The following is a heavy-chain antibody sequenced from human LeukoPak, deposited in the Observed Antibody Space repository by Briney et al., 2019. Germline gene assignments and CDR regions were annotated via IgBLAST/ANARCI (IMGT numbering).Heavy chain of an antibody. D-gene: IGHD3-22*01. CDR1: GFTFSDYY. Sequence: PGGSLRLSCAASGFTFSDYYMSWIRQAPGKGLEWVSYISSSGSTIYYADSVKGRFTISRDDAKNSLYLQMNSLRAEDTAVYYCAKSSSNRRNYYDSSGGFDYWGQGTLVTVSS. CDR2: ISSSGSTI. V-gene: IGHV3-11*01. CDR3: AKSSSNRRNYYDSSGGFDY. J-gene: IGHJ4*02.